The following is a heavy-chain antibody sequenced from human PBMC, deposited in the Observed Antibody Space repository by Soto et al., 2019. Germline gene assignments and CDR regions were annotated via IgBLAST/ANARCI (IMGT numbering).Heavy chain of an antibody. J-gene: IGHJ4*02. CDR2: VIDDGSET. Sequence: QLQLVESGGGVVQPGGSLRLSCAASGFIFSKYGMHWVRQAPGKGLEGVGVVIDDGSETYYGDSVKGRFTISRDNSRNTLSLQMDSLRPDDTAVYYCAKEVAFTGWTYGDFWGPGTLVTVSS. V-gene: IGHV3-30*18. CDR3: AKEVAFTGWTYGDF. CDR1: GFIFSKYG. D-gene: IGHD1-7*01.